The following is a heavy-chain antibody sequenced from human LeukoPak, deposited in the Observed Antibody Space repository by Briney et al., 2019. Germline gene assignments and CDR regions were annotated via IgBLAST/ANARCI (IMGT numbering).Heavy chain of an antibody. CDR1: GFTFSSYS. CDR2: ISSSSSYI. D-gene: IGHD2-2*02. J-gene: IGHJ5*02. Sequence: GGSLRLSCAASGFTFSSYSMNWVRQAPGKGLEWVSSISSSSSYIYYADSVKGRFTISGDNAKNSLYLQMNSLRAEDTAVYYCARDLVPAAILEWFDPWGQGTLVTVSS. V-gene: IGHV3-21*01. CDR3: ARDLVPAAILEWFDP.